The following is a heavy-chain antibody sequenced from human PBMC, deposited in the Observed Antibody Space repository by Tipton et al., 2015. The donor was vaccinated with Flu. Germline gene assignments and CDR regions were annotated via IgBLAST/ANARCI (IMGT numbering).Heavy chain of an antibody. CDR2: ISYDATNK. D-gene: IGHD1-26*01. Sequence: LSLTCAASRFTFSNYAMHWVRQAPGKGLEWVAVISYDATNKYYADSVKGRFTIPRDNAKNTLYLQMNGLKAEDTAVYYCVTPKTGSYYAFDIWGQGTMVTVSS. V-gene: IGHV3-30*04. J-gene: IGHJ3*02. CDR1: RFTFSNYA. CDR3: VTPKTGSYYAFDI.